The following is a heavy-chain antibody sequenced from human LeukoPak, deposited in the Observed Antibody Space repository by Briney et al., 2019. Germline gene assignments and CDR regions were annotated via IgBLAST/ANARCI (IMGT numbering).Heavy chain of an antibody. D-gene: IGHD3-22*01. CDR2: INDSGGTT. J-gene: IGHJ3*02. CDR3: AKDSNYYDSSGYYYGAFDI. Sequence: GGSLRLSCAGSGFIFSNYAMSWVRQAPGKGLEWVSEINDSGGTTYYADSVKGRFTISRDNSKNTLYLQMNSLRAEDTAVYYCAKDSNYYDSSGYYYGAFDIWGQGTMVTVSS. V-gene: IGHV3-23*01. CDR1: GFIFSNYA.